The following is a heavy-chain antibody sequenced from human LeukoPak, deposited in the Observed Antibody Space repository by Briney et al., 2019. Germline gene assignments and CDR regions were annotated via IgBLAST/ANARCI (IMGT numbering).Heavy chain of an antibody. V-gene: IGHV3-23*01. D-gene: IGHD3-22*01. CDR2: ITGSGDYT. CDR1: GFTFNNYA. J-gene: IGHJ4*02. CDR3: AKRSSTSSGYFDL. Sequence: PGGSLRLSCAASGFTFNNYAMTWVRQAPGKGLEWVSAITGSGDYTNYADSVKGRSTISRDNSKYTIYLQMNSLRAEDTAIYYCAKRSSTSSGYFDLWGRGTLVTVSS.